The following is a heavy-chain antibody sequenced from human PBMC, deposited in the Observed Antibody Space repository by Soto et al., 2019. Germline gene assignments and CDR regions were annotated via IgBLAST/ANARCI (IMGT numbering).Heavy chain of an antibody. Sequence: ASVKVSCKASGGTFSSHAISWVRQAPGQGLEWMGIINPSGGSTSYAQKFQGRVTMTRDTSTSTAYMELSRLRSDDTAVYYCARGSASAVAGTSYYYYYGMDVWGQGTTVTVSS. CDR3: ARGSASAVAGTSYYYYYGMDV. D-gene: IGHD6-19*01. CDR2: INPSGGST. J-gene: IGHJ6*02. V-gene: IGHV1-46*01. CDR1: GGTFSSHA.